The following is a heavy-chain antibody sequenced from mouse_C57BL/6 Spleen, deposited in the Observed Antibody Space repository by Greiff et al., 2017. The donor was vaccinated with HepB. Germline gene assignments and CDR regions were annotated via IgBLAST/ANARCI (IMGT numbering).Heavy chain of an antibody. CDR3: ARDGWDGVFDY. CDR1: GFTFSDYY. Sequence: EVKVVESEGGLVQPGSSMKLSCTASGFTFSDYYMAWVRQVPEKGLEWVANINYDGSSTYYLDSLKSRFIISRDNAKNILYLQMSSLKSEDTATYYCARDGWDGVFDYWGQGTTLTVSS. CDR2: INYDGSST. J-gene: IGHJ2*01. D-gene: IGHD4-1*01. V-gene: IGHV5-16*01.